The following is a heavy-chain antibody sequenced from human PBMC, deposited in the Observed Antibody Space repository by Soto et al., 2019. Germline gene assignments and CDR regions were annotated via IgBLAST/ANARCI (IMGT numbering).Heavy chain of an antibody. CDR3: ASGPPILEWLLPHY. D-gene: IGHD3-3*01. CDR1: GYPFTSYG. CDR2: ISAYNGNT. J-gene: IGHJ4*02. V-gene: IGHV1-18*01. Sequence: GXSVKVSCKASGYPFTSYGIIWVRQDPGQGLEWMGWISAYNGNTNYAQKLQGRVTMTTGTSTSTAYMELRSLRSDDTAVYYCASGPPILEWLLPHYWGQGTLVTVSS.